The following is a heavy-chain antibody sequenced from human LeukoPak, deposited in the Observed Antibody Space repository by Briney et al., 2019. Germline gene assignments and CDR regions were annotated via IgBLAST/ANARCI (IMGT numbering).Heavy chain of an antibody. D-gene: IGHD6-19*01. CDR2: INHSGST. V-gene: IGHV4-34*01. J-gene: IGHJ6*03. CDR3: ARGRGYSSGWYYYYYYMDV. Sequence: SETLSLTCAVYGGSFSGYYWSWIRQPPGKGLEWIGEINHSGSTNYNPSLKSRVTISADTSKNQFSLKLSSVTAADTAVYYCARGRGYSSGWYYYYYYMDVWGKGTTVTVSS. CDR1: GGSFSGYY.